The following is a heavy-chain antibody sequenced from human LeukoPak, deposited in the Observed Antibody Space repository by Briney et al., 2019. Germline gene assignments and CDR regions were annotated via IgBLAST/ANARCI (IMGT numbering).Heavy chain of an antibody. CDR3: ARGHRVVPAAIDWFDP. V-gene: IGHV4-39*07. CDR1: GGSISSSSYY. CDR2: IYYSGST. D-gene: IGHD2-2*02. Sequence: SETLSLTCTVSGGSISSSSYYWGWIRQPPGKGLEWIGSIYYSGSTYYNPSLKSRVTISVDTSKNQFSLKLSSVTAADTAVYYCARGHRVVPAAIDWFDPWGQGTLVTVSS. J-gene: IGHJ5*02.